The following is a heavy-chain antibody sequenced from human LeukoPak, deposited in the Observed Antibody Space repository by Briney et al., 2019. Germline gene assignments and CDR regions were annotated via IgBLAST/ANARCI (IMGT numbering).Heavy chain of an antibody. D-gene: IGHD3-10*01. CDR1: GYPISSGYY. J-gene: IGHJ4*02. CDR2: IYHSGST. CDR3: ARHSLYYGSGSYYRFDY. Sequence: SETLSLICAVSGYPISSGYYWGWIRPPPGKGLEWIGSIYHSGSTYYNPSLKSRVTISVDTSKNQFSLKLSSVTAADTAVYYCARHSLYYGSGSYYRFDYWGQGTLVTVSS. V-gene: IGHV4-38-2*01.